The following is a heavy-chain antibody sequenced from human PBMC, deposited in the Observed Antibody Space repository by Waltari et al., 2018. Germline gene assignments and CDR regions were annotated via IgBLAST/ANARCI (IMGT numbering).Heavy chain of an antibody. CDR2: IYYSGST. CDR3: AKGDNKWEVSWFDS. V-gene: IGHV4-39*01. D-gene: IGHD1-26*01. Sequence: QLQLQESGPGLVKPSETLSLTCTVSGGSISSSSYYWGWIRQPPGKGLEWIGSIYYSGSTYYNPSLKSRVTISVDTSKNQFSLKLSSVTAADTAVYYCAKGDNKWEVSWFDSWGQGTRVIVSS. J-gene: IGHJ5*01. CDR1: GGSISSSSYY.